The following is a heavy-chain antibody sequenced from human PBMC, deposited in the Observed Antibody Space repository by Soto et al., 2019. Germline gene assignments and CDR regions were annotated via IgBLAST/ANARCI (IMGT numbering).Heavy chain of an antibody. J-gene: IGHJ4*02. Sequence: QLQLQESGPGLVKPSETLSLICTVSGDSVSSSSYYWGWIRQPPGKGLEWIGSIYYSGNTYYNPSRKSRVTVSVDTSKNQFSLKLSSVTAADTAVYYCARHLSGGTYYSPLGYWGQGTLVTVSS. D-gene: IGHD2-15*01. CDR2: IYYSGNT. V-gene: IGHV4-39*01. CDR3: ARHLSGGTYYSPLGY. CDR1: GDSVSSSSYY.